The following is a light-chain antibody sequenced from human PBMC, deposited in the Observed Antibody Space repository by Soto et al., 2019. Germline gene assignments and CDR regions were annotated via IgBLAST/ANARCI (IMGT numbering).Light chain of an antibody. CDR3: TAWDDNLSAVV. J-gene: IGLJ2*01. CDR1: GSNIGTFY. Sequence: QSVLTQSPSTSATPGQGVSLSCSGGGSNIGTFYVSWYQHVPGTAPRLLIYANNQRPSGVPDRFSGSKSGTSASLAISGLRSEDEGYYYCTAWDDNLSAVVFGGGTKVTVL. CDR2: ANN. V-gene: IGLV1-47*02.